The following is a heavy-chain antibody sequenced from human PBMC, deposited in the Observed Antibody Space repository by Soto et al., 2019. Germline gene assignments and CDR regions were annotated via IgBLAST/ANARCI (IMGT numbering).Heavy chain of an antibody. CDR1: GGSISSYY. CDR2: IYYSGST. J-gene: IGHJ6*01. V-gene: IGHV4-59*08. D-gene: IGHD4-17*01. CDR3: ARHEGWGYGDAYGMDF. Sequence: SETLSLTCTVSGGSISSYYWSWIRQPPGKGLEWIGYIYYSGSTNYNPSLKSRVTISVDTSKNQFSLKLSSVTAADTAVYYCARHEGWGYGDAYGMDFWGQGTTVTVAS.